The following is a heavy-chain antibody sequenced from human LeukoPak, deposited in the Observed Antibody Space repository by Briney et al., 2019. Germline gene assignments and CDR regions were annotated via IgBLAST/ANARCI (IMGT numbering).Heavy chain of an antibody. CDR2: INSDGSST. D-gene: IGHD2-15*01. CDR3: ARARLRCSGGSCLVLPDY. J-gene: IGHJ4*02. CDR1: GFTFSSYW. Sequence: PGGSLRLSCAASGFTFSSYWMHWVRPAPGKGLVWVSRINSDGSSTSYADSVKGRFTISRDNAKNTLYLQMNSLRAEDTAVYYCARARLRCSGGSCLVLPDYWGREPWSPSPQ. V-gene: IGHV3-74*01.